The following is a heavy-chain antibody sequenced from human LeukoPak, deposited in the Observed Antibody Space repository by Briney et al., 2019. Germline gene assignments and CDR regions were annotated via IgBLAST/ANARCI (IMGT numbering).Heavy chain of an antibody. CDR2: IYPGDSDT. Sequence: GESLKISCKGSGYRLTSYWIGWVRQMPGKGLEWMGIIYPGDSDTIYSPSFQGQVTISADKSTSTANLQWSSLKASDTAMYYCARSGGNYYSIWGQGTMVTVSS. J-gene: IGHJ3*02. V-gene: IGHV5-51*01. D-gene: IGHD1-26*01. CDR3: ARSGGNYYSI. CDR1: GYRLTSYW.